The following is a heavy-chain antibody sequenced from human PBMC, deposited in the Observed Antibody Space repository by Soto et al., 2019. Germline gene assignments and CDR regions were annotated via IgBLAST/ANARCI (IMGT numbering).Heavy chain of an antibody. Sequence: GSLRLSCAAFGFSFRKYWMTWVRQAPGKGLEWVATIKADGSDKYYVDSVRGRFTISRDNAENSLYLQMNSLRAEDTALYYCAKETGGSLDYWGQGTLDTVSS. V-gene: IGHV3-7*03. CDR3: AKETGGSLDY. J-gene: IGHJ4*02. D-gene: IGHD1-26*01. CDR1: GFSFRKYW. CDR2: IKADGSDK.